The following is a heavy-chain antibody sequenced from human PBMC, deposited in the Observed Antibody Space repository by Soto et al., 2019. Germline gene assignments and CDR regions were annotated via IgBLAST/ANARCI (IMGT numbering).Heavy chain of an antibody. CDR2: ISSDGSNE. CDR1: GFPFSDYG. D-gene: IGHD2-2*01. CDR3: AKQISPYCSRVTCYDLYFYYAMDV. V-gene: IGHV3-30*18. Sequence: QVQLVESGGGVVQPGRSLRLSCAASGFPFSDYGIHWVRQAPGKGLEWVAVISSDGSNEYYAASVKGRFTISRDNSKNTVSLQMNSLTTEDSASYYCAKQISPYCSRVTCYDLYFYYAMDVWGQGTTVTVSS. J-gene: IGHJ6*02.